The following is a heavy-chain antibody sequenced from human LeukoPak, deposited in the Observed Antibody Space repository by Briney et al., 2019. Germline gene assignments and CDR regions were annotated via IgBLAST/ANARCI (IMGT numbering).Heavy chain of an antibody. CDR1: GFTFSSYA. CDR3: AKRGLAAAGICFDY. J-gene: IGHJ4*02. D-gene: IGHD6-13*01. Sequence: SGGSLRLSCAASGFTFSSYAMSWVRQAPGKGLEWVSTIISTGGSTYYADSVKGRFTISRDNSKNTLFLQMSSLRAEDTAVYYCAKRGLAAAGICFDYWGQGTLVTVSS. CDR2: IISTGGST. V-gene: IGHV3-23*01.